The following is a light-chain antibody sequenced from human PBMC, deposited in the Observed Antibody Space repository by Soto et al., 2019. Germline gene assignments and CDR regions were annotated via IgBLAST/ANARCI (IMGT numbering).Light chain of an antibody. CDR2: RDN. J-gene: IGLJ2*01. CDR1: SSNIGSHY. Sequence: QSVLTQPPSASGTPGQRVTISCSGSSSNIGSHYVYWYQQLPGTAPKLLIFRDNQRPSGVPDRFSGSKSGTSASLAISGLRSEDEADYYCAAWDDSLSVVVFGGGTKVTVL. V-gene: IGLV1-47*01. CDR3: AAWDDSLSVVV.